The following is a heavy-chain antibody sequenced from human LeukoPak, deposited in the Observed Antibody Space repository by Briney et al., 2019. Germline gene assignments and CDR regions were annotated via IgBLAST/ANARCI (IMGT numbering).Heavy chain of an antibody. J-gene: IGHJ4*02. CDR3: AKTLHIFLHVPWDFDY. V-gene: IGHV3-30-3*02. Sequence: GGSLRLSCAASGFTFSSYAMHWVRQAPGKGLEWVAVISYDGSNKYYADSVKGRFTISRDNSKNTLYLQMNSLRAEDTAVYYCAKTLHIFLHVPWDFDYWGQGTLVTVSS. CDR2: ISYDGSNK. CDR1: GFTFSSYA. D-gene: IGHD2-21*01.